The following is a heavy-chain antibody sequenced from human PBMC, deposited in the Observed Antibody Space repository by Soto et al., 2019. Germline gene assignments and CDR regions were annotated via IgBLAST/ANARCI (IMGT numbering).Heavy chain of an antibody. CDR1: GFTFSSYA. J-gene: IGHJ6*02. CDR2: ISGSGGDT. CDR3: AKGLGPAADFVMDV. D-gene: IGHD2-2*01. V-gene: IGHV3-23*01. Sequence: GGSLRLSCAASGFTFSSYAMTWVRQAPGKGLEWVSGISGSGGDTYYADSVKGHFTTSRGNSKNTLFLQMNSLRAEDTAVYYCAKGLGPAADFVMDVWGQGTTVTVSS.